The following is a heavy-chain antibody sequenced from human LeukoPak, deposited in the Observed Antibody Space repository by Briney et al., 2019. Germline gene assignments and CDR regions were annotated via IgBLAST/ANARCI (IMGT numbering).Heavy chain of an antibody. CDR1: GFTFSNFW. J-gene: IGHJ6*02. V-gene: IGHV3-23*01. Sequence: GGSLRLSCAASGFTFSNFWMHWVRQAPGKGLEWVSTISGSGDSTYHADSVKGRFTISRDNSKNTLYLQMNSLRDEDTAIYYCAKHYYRVVRGVKVDYYGMDVWGRGTTVTVSS. CDR3: AKHYYRVVRGVKVDYYGMDV. D-gene: IGHD3-10*01. CDR2: ISGSGDST.